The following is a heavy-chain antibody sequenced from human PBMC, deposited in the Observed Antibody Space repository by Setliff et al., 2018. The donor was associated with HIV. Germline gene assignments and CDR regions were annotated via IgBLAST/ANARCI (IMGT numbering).Heavy chain of an antibody. Sequence: SLKISCAASGFTFDDYAMHWVRQAPGKGLEWVSSISWNSGTIDYADSVKGRFTISRDNAKNSLSLQMNSLRAEDTAVYYCARGGAIGVSVGATWGQGTLVTVSS. CDR3: ARGGAIGVSVGAT. CDR2: ISWNSGTI. V-gene: IGHV3-9*01. D-gene: IGHD2-15*01. J-gene: IGHJ5*02. CDR1: GFTFDDYA.